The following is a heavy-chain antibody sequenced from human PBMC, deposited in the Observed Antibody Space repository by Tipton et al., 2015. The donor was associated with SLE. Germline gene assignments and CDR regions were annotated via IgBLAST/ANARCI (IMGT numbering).Heavy chain of an antibody. CDR1: GGSFSAYY. V-gene: IGHV4-34*01. Sequence: LRLSCAVYGGSFSAYYWSWIRQPPGKGLEWIGEINHSGSTNYNPSLQSRVTISVDTSKNQFSLKVSSVTAADTAVYYCARTGAIYWFDSWGQGTLVTVSS. CDR2: INHSGST. CDR3: ARTGAIYWFDS. J-gene: IGHJ5*01.